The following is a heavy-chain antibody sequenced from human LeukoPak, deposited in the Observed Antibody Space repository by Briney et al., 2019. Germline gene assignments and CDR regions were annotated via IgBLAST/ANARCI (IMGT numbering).Heavy chain of an antibody. CDR2: TYYRSKWSD. D-gene: IGHD5-18*01. V-gene: IGHV6-1*01. J-gene: IGHJ4*02. Sequence: SQTLSLTCAISGDSVSSNSAAWRWIRQSPSRGLEWLGMTYYRSKWSDDYAVSVKSRITVDPDTSKNQFSLHLSSVTPEDTAVYYCARGHSSGFDYWGQGTLVTVSS. CDR3: ARGHSSGFDY. CDR1: GDSVSSNSAA.